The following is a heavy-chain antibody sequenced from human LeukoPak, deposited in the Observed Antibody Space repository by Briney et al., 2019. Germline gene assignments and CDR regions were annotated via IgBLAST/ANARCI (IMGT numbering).Heavy chain of an antibody. CDR3: AKEYYFESFCPTFDA. CDR1: GFTLSSYA. D-gene: IGHD3-22*01. Sequence: GGSLRLSCAAPGFTLSSYAPSWVRQGPGEGVEWGPRKSGTGVTYYADSVQGRFTISRDNSKNTFYLQVSSVRADDTAVYYCAKEYYFESFCPTFDAWGQGTLVTVSS. J-gene: IGHJ5*02. CDR2: KSGTGVT. V-gene: IGHV3-23*01.